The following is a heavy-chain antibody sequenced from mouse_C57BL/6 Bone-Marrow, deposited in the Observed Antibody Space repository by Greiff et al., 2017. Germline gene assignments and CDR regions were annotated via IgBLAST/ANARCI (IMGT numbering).Heavy chain of an antibody. Sequence: VQLKQSGAELVRPGASVKLSCTASGFNIKDDYMHWVKQRPEQGLEWIGWIDPENGDTEYASKFQGKATITADTSSNTAYLQLSSLTSEDTAVYYCTLITTGEFAYWGQGTLVTVSA. D-gene: IGHD1-1*01. V-gene: IGHV14-4*01. CDR1: GFNIKDDY. CDR3: TLITTGEFAY. CDR2: IDPENGDT. J-gene: IGHJ3*01.